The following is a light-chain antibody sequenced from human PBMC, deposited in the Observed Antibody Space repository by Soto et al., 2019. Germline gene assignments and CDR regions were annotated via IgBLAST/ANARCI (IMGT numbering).Light chain of an antibody. V-gene: IGLV2-8*01. CDR3: NSYAGSNIYV. CDR2: EVN. J-gene: IGLJ1*01. CDR1: SSDVGGYNF. Sequence: QSALTQPPSASGSPEQSVTISCTRTSSDVGGYNFVSWYQHHPGKAPKLIIYEVNKRPSGVPNRFSGSKSGNTASLTVSGLQAVDEAEYYCNSYAGSNIYVFGTGTKLTVL.